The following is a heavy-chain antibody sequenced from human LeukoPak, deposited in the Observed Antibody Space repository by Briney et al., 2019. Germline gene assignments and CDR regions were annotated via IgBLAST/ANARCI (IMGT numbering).Heavy chain of an antibody. V-gene: IGHV4-34*01. CDR3: ARVAGDRGAADY. D-gene: IGHD7-27*01. J-gene: IGHJ4*02. Sequence: PSETLSLTCAVYGGSFSGYYWSWIRQPPGKGLEWIGSIYHSGSTYYNPSLKSRVTISVDTSKNQFSLKLSSVTAADTAVYYCARVAGDRGAADYWGQGTLVTVSS. CDR2: IYHSGST. CDR1: GGSFSGYY.